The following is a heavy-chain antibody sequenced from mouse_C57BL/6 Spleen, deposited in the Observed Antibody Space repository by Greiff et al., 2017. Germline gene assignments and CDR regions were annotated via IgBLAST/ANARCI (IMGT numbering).Heavy chain of an antibody. J-gene: IGHJ2*01. Sequence: QVQLQQSGAELVKPGASVKISCKASGYAFSSYWMNWVKPRPGKGLEWIGQIYPGDGETNYNGKFKGKATLTADKSSSTAYMQLSSLTSEDSAVYFCARGEIYYGNYVDYWGQGTTLTVSS. CDR1: GYAFSSYW. CDR2: IYPGDGET. V-gene: IGHV1-80*01. D-gene: IGHD2-1*01. CDR3: ARGEIYYGNYVDY.